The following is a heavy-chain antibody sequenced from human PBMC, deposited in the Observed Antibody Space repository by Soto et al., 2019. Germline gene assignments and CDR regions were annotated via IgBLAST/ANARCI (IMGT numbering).Heavy chain of an antibody. D-gene: IGHD2-2*01. CDR2: IYYSGST. CDR1: GGSISSYY. Sequence: SETLSLTCTVSGGSISSYYWSWIRQPPGKGLEWIGYIYYSGSTNYNPSLKSRVTISVDTSKNQFSLKLSSVTAADTAVYYCARDRPYYCSSTSCPARYFDYWGQGTLVTVSS. J-gene: IGHJ4*02. V-gene: IGHV4-59*01. CDR3: ARDRPYYCSSTSCPARYFDY.